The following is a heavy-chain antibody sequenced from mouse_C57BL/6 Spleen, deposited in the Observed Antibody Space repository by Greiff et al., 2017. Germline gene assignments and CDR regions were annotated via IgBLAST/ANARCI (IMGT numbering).Heavy chain of an antibody. V-gene: IGHV5-12*01. CDR3: ARRASYYSNYDYAMDY. J-gene: IGHJ4*01. CDR2: ISNGGGST. D-gene: IGHD2-5*01. CDR1: GFTFSDYY. Sequence: EVQVVESGGGLVQPGGSLKLSCAASGFTFSDYYMYWVRQTPEKRLEWVAYISNGGGSTYYPDTVKGRFTISRDNAKNTLYLQMSRLKSEDSAMYYCARRASYYSNYDYAMDYWGQGTSVTVSS.